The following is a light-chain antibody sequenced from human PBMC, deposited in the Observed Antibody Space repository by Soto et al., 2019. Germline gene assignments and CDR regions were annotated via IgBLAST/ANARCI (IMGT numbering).Light chain of an antibody. CDR2: EAS. CDR3: SSYTSRSTLV. V-gene: IGLV2-14*01. Sequence: QSALTQPASVSGSPGQSITISCTGTSSDVGGYNYVSWYQQHPGKAPKLMIYEASHRPSGVSNRFSGSKSGNTASLTISGLQAEDEADYYCSSYTSRSTLVFGGGTKLTVL. J-gene: IGLJ2*01. CDR1: SSDVGGYNY.